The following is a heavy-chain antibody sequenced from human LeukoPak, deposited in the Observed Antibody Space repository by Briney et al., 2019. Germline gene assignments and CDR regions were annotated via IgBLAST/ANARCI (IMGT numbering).Heavy chain of an antibody. Sequence: SETLSLTCAVFGGSFSGYSLNWIRQSPGKGLEWIGEINHSGSTNYKPSLKSRVTISVDTSKNQFSLKLSSVTAADTAVYYCARHASMTYYYYYMDVWGKGTTVTISS. CDR2: INHSGST. CDR1: GGSFSGYS. V-gene: IGHV4-34*01. CDR3: ARHASMTYYYYYMDV. J-gene: IGHJ6*03.